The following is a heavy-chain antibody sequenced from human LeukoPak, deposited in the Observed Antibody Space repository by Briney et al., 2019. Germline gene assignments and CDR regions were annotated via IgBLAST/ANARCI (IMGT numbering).Heavy chain of an antibody. CDR3: ARDKGIAAAGSAAFDI. Sequence: SETLSLTCAVYGGSFSGYYWSWIRQPPGKGMEWIGEINHSGSTNYNPSLKSRVTISVDTSKNQFSLKLSSVTVADTAVYYCARDKGIAAAGSAAFDIWGQGTMVTVSS. J-gene: IGHJ3*02. V-gene: IGHV4-34*01. D-gene: IGHD6-13*01. CDR1: GGSFSGYY. CDR2: INHSGST.